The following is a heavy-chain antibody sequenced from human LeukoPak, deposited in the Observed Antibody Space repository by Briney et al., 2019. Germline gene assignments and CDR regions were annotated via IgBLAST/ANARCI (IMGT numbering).Heavy chain of an antibody. CDR2: IRHDGRNK. J-gene: IGHJ6*03. CDR1: GFTFSDYG. CDR3: ATLPELGVSARYYYYYMDV. V-gene: IGHV3-30*02. Sequence: GGSLRLSCAASGFTFSDYGMHWVRQAPGKGLEWVAFIRHDGRNKYYADSVKGRFTISRDNAKNTLYLQMNSLRAEDTAVYYCATLPELGVSARYYYYYMDVWGKGTTVTVSS. D-gene: IGHD1-14*01.